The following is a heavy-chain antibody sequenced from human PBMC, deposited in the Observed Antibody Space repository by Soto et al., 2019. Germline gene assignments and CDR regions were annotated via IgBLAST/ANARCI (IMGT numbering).Heavy chain of an antibody. J-gene: IGHJ4*02. CDR1: GFTFSSYS. Sequence: GGSLRLSCAASGFTFSSYSMNWVRQAPGKGLQWISYISSSSNTIYYADSVKGRFTISRDNAKNSLYLQMNSLRDEDTAVYYCARDRGYTYGFDFWGQGALVTVSS. CDR2: ISSSSNTI. D-gene: IGHD5-18*01. CDR3: ARDRGYTYGFDF. V-gene: IGHV3-48*02.